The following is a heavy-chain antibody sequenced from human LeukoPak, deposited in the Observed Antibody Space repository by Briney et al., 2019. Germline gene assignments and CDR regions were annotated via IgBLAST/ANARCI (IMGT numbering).Heavy chain of an antibody. J-gene: IGHJ4*02. CDR2: ISYDGSNK. CDR3: ARDNPNCSSTSCYPHD. CDR1: GFTFSSYA. V-gene: IGHV3-30-3*01. Sequence: PGGSLRLSCAASGFTFSSYAMHWVRQAPGKGLEWVAVISYDGSNKYYADSVKGRFTISRDNSKNTLYLQMNSLRAEDTAVYYCARDNPNCSSTSCYPHDWGQGTLVTVSS. D-gene: IGHD2-2*01.